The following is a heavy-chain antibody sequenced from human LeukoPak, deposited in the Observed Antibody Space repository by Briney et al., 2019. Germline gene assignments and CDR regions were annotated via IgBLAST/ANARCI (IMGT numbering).Heavy chain of an antibody. D-gene: IGHD6-13*01. J-gene: IGHJ4*02. Sequence: GESLQISGKGSGYNFTSYCIGWVRQMPGKGLEWMGIIYPGDSDTRYSPSFQGQVTISADKSISTAYLQWSSLKASDTAMYYCARRASSSWVDYWGQGTLVTVSS. CDR3: ARRASSSWVDY. V-gene: IGHV5-51*01. CDR2: IYPGDSDT. CDR1: GYNFTSYC.